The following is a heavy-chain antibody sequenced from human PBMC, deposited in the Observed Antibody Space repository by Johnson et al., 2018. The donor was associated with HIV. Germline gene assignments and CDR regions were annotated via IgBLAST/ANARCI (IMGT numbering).Heavy chain of an antibody. CDR2: IFSVGDV. J-gene: IGHJ3*01. CDR1: GFTFSSYD. Sequence: QVQLVESGGGVVQPGRSLRLSCAASGFTFSSYDMHWVRQAPGQGLEWVAVIFSVGDVYYADSVKGRFTISSDNYKNMVYLQMNSLKPEDTAVYYGARDGRDLVTRGSFDVWGQGTVVTVSS. CDR3: ARDGRDLVTRGSFDV. D-gene: IGHD3-9*01. V-gene: IGHV3-30*14.